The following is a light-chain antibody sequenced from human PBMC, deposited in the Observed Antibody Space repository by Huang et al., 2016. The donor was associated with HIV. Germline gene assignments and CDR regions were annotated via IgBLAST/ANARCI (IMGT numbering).Light chain of an antibody. J-gene: IGKJ4*01. V-gene: IGKV3-11*01. CDR2: DAS. CDR3: QQRSIWPRLT. Sequence: EIVLTQSPVTLSLSPGETATLSCRASQSVDIFLAWFQQKPGQAPRLLIYDASTRATGVPDRFSASGSGTDFTLTIFSLEPEDFAVYYCQQRSIWPRLTFGGGTKVEIK. CDR1: QSVDIF.